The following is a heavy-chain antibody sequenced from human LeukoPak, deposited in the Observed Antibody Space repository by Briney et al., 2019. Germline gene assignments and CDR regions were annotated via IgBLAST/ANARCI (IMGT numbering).Heavy chain of an antibody. V-gene: IGHV1-69*05. D-gene: IGHD2-15*01. Sequence: SVKVSCKASGGTFSSYAISWVRQAPGQGLEWMGGIIPIFGTANYAQKFQGRVTITTDESTSTAYMELSSLRSEDTAVYYCARGSIVVVGARVPFYFDYWGQGILVTVSS. CDR3: ARGSIVVVGARVPFYFDY. CDR2: IIPIFGTA. J-gene: IGHJ4*02. CDR1: GGTFSSYA.